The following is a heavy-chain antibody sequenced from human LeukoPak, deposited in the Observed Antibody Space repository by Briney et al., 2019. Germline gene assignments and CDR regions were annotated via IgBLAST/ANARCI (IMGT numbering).Heavy chain of an antibody. CDR1: GFTFSTYA. CDR2: ISGSGGTT. D-gene: IGHD2-2*02. J-gene: IGHJ4*02. Sequence: GGSLRLSCAASGFTFSTYAMSWVRQAPGKGLEWVSVISGSGGTTYYADSVKGRFTITRDNSKNTLYLQMNCLRAEDTAVYYCAKDRGYCSSTSCYISPPDYWGQGTLVTVSS. CDR3: AKDRGYCSSTSCYISPPDY. V-gene: IGHV3-23*01.